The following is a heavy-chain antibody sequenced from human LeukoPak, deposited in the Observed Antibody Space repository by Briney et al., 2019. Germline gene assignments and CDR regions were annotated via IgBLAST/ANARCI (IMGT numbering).Heavy chain of an antibody. CDR3: ARRSWGLNWFDP. V-gene: IGHV4-59*01. CDR1: GGSISSYY. Sequence: SETLSLTCTVSGGSISSYYWSWIRQPPGKGLEWIGYIYYSGSTNYNPSLKSRVTISVDTSKNQSSLKLSSVTAADTAVYYCARRSWGLNWFDPWGQGTLVTVSS. D-gene: IGHD7-27*01. J-gene: IGHJ5*02. CDR2: IYYSGST.